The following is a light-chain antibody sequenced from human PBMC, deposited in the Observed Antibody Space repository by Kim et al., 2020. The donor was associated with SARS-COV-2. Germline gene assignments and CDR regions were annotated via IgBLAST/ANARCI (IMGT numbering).Light chain of an antibody. J-gene: IGKJ4*01. V-gene: IGKV1-33*01. CDR2: DAS. Sequence: GDSVTITCQASQDIGNHLNWYQQQPGKAPKYPIYDASKLETGVPSRFSGGGSGTDFTFTIDTLQPEDIATYYCQQYHDFPLTFGGGTKVDIK. CDR1: QDIGNH. CDR3: QQYHDFPLT.